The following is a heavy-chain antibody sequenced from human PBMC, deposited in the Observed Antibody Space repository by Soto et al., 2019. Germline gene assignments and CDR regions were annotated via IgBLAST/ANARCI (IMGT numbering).Heavy chain of an antibody. CDR2: ISSSSSTI. CDR1: GFTFSSYS. D-gene: IGHD4-4*01. Sequence: GGSLRLSCAASGFTFSSYSMNWVRQAPGKGLEWVSYISSSSSTIYYADSVKGRFTISRDKAKNSLDLQMNSLRAEDTAVYYCAREDSTEPDPDQYYMDVWGKGTTVTVSS. V-gene: IGHV3-48*01. J-gene: IGHJ6*03. CDR3: AREDSTEPDPDQYYMDV.